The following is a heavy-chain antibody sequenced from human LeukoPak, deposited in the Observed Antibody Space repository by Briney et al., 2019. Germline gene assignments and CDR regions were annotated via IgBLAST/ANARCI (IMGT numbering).Heavy chain of an antibody. CDR1: GYTFTGYC. CDR2: INPNSGGT. Sequence: GASVKVSCKASGYTFTGYCMHWVLQAPGQGLEWMGWINPNSGGTNYAQKFQGRVTMTRDTSISTAYMELSRLRSDETAVYYCARDLLTAAGGGYWGQGTLVTVSS. V-gene: IGHV1-2*02. J-gene: IGHJ4*02. CDR3: ARDLLTAAGGGY. D-gene: IGHD6-13*01.